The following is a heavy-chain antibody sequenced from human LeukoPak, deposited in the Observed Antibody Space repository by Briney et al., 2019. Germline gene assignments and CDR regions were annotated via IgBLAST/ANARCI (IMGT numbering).Heavy chain of an antibody. Sequence: PSETLSLTCTVSGGSISSRSYYWGWIRQHPGKGLEWIGYIYYSGSTYYNPSLKSRVTISVDTSKNQFSLKLSSVTAADTAVYYCAGWYYDSSGYYRTDAFDIWGQGTMVTVSS. V-gene: IGHV4-31*03. CDR3: AGWYYDSSGYYRTDAFDI. D-gene: IGHD3-22*01. CDR1: GGSISSRSYY. J-gene: IGHJ3*02. CDR2: IYYSGST.